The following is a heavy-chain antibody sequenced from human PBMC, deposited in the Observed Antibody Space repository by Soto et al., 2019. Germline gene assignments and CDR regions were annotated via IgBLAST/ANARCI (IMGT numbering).Heavy chain of an antibody. CDR2: IIPIFGTA. J-gene: IGHJ6*02. Sequence: ASVKVSCKASGGTFSSYAISWVRQAPGQGLEWMGGIIPIFGTANYAQKFQGRVTITADESTSTAYMELSSLRSEDTAVYYCARVLITNISGRSTYYYYGMDVWGQGTTVTVSS. CDR3: ARVLITNISGRSTYYYYGMDV. CDR1: GGTFSSYA. D-gene: IGHD1-20*01. V-gene: IGHV1-69*13.